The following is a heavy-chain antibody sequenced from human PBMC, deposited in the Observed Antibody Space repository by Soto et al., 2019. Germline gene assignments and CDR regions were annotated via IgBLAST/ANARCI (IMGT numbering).Heavy chain of an antibody. J-gene: IGHJ4*02. Sequence: EVQLSESGGGLAQPGGSLRLSCAAFGFTFSSYAMSWVRQAPGKGLEWVSGIGGSGDNTFYADFVKGRFTISRDNSENTLYLQMNSLRAEDTAIYYCARTITGYFWAGAYWGQGTPVTVSS. CDR3: ARTITGYFWAGAY. D-gene: IGHD1-1*01. CDR2: IGGSGDNT. V-gene: IGHV3-23*01. CDR1: GFTFSSYA.